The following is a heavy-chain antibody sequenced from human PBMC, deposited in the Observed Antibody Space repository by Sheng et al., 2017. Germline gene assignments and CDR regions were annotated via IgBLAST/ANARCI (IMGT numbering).Heavy chain of an antibody. D-gene: IGHD6-13*01. J-gene: IGHJ4*02. CDR3: AKSSSSWTHNNDY. CDR2: ISGSGGST. V-gene: IGHV3-23*04. Sequence: EVQLVESGGGLVQPGGTLRLSCAASGFTFSSYGMSWVRQAPGKGLEWVSAISGSGGSTYYADSVKGRFTISRDNSKNTLYLQMNSLRAEDTAVYYCAKSSSSWTHNNDYWGQGNPGHRLL. CDR1: GFTFSSYG.